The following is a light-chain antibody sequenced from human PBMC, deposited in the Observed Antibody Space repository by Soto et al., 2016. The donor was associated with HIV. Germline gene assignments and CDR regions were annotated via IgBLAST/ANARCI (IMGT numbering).Light chain of an antibody. CDR1: NVGNDN. CDR3: QVWDSRSDGL. J-gene: IGLJ2*01. Sequence: SYVLTQPPSVSVAPEKTARITCGGNNVGNDNVHWYQQKPGQAPVLVVYDDSDRPSGIPERFSGSTSGNTATLTINRVEAGDEADYYCQVWDSRSDGLFGGGTKLTVL. V-gene: IGLV3-21*03. CDR2: DDS.